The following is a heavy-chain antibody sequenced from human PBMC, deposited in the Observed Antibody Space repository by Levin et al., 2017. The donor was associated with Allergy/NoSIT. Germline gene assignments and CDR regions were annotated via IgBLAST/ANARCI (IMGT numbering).Heavy chain of an antibody. CDR1: GFTFSSYS. CDR3: ARAYSSSWYYFDY. Sequence: KHGESLKISCAASGFTFSSYSMNWVRQAPGKGLEWVSSISSSSSYIFYADSVKGRFTISRDNAKNSLYLQMNSLRAEDTAVYYCARAYSSSWYYFDYWGQGTLVTVSS. CDR2: ISSSSSYI. J-gene: IGHJ4*02. D-gene: IGHD6-13*01. V-gene: IGHV3-21*01.